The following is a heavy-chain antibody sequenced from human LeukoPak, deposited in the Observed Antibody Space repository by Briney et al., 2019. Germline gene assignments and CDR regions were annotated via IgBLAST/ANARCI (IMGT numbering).Heavy chain of an antibody. J-gene: IGHJ6*03. D-gene: IGHD6-13*01. CDR3: ARAGGAAAGRFYYYYYYMDV. CDR2: INHSGST. Sequence: PSETLSLTCAVYGGSFSGYYWSWIRQPPGKGLEWIGEINHSGSTNYNPSLKSRVTISLDTSNNQFSLKLSSVTAADTAVYYCARAGGAAAGRFYYYYYYMDVWGKGTTVTVSS. V-gene: IGHV4-34*01. CDR1: GGSFSGYY.